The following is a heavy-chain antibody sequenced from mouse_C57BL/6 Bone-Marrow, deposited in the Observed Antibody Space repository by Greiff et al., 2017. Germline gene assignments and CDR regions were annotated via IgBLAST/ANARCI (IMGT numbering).Heavy chain of an antibody. V-gene: IGHV1-55*01. CDR3: ARSAYYYGSRGDGFAY. D-gene: IGHD1-1*01. Sequence: VQLQQPGAELVKPGASVKMSCKASGYTFTSYWITWVKQRPGQGLEWIGDIYPGSGSTNYNEKFKSKATLTVDTSSSTAYMQLSSLTSEDSAVYYCARSAYYYGSRGDGFAYWGQGTLVTVSA. J-gene: IGHJ3*01. CDR2: IYPGSGST. CDR1: GYTFTSYW.